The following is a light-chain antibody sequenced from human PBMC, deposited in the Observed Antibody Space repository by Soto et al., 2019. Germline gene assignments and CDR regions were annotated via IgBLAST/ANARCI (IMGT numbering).Light chain of an antibody. J-gene: IGLJ2*01. V-gene: IGLV1-51*01. CDR2: DNN. Sequence: QSVLTQPPSVSAAPGQKVTISCSGSSSNIGNNYVSWYQQLPGTAPKLLIYDNNKRPSGIPDRFSGSKSGTSATLGITGLQTGDEADYYCGTWDSSLSARHVVFGGGTKLTVL. CDR1: SSNIGNNY. CDR3: GTWDSSLSARHVV.